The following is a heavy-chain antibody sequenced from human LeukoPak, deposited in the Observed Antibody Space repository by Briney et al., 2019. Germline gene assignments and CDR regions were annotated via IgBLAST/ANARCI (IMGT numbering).Heavy chain of an antibody. Sequence: PGGSLRLSCAASGFTVSSNYMSWVRQAPGKGLEWVSVIYRGGSTYYADCVKGRFTISRDNSKNTLYLQMNSLRAEDTAVYYCAAVAAAGPLGSNAFDIWGQGTMVTVS. J-gene: IGHJ3*02. V-gene: IGHV3-53*01. D-gene: IGHD6-13*01. CDR1: GFTVSSNY. CDR2: IYRGGST. CDR3: AAVAAAGPLGSNAFDI.